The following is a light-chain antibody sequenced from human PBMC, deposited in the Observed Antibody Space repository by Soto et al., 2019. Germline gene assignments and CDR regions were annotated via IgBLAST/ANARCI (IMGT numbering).Light chain of an antibody. Sequence: EIVMTQSPATLSVSPGERATLSCRASQSVSINLAWYQQKPGQAPRLLIYGASTRATGIPARLSASGSGTEFNLTISSLQSEDFAVYYCQHYSNWPPWTFGQGTKVEIK. CDR1: QSVSIN. V-gene: IGKV3-15*01. CDR3: QHYSNWPPWT. CDR2: GAS. J-gene: IGKJ1*01.